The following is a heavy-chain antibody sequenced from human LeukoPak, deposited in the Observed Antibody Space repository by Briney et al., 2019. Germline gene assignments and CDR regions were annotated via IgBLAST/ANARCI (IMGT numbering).Heavy chain of an antibody. D-gene: IGHD2-2*02. Sequence: GGSLRLSCAASGFTFSSYAMSWVRQAPGKGLEWVSAISGSDGSTYYAGSVKGRFTISRDNSKNTLYLQMNSLRAEDTAVYYCARFYRGYCSSTSCYTVGYGMDVWGQGTTVTVSS. V-gene: IGHV3-23*01. CDR2: ISGSDGST. J-gene: IGHJ6*02. CDR1: GFTFSSYA. CDR3: ARFYRGYCSSTSCYTVGYGMDV.